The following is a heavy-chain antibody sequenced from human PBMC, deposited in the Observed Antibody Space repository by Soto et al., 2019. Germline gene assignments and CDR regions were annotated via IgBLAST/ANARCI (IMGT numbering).Heavy chain of an antibody. J-gene: IGHJ4*02. CDR1: GGSISTYY. D-gene: IGHD3-10*01. Sequence: PSETLSLTCTVSGGSISTYYWNWIRQPPGKGLEWIGYIYYSVRTTYNPSLKSRVTISVDTSKNQFSLKLNSMTAADTAVYYCARHNYGSGSTYLDYWGQGTLVTVSS. CDR3: ARHNYGSGSTYLDY. V-gene: IGHV4-59*08. CDR2: IYYSVRT.